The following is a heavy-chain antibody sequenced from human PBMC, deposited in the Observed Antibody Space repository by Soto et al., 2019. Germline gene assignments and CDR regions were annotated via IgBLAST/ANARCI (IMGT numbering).Heavy chain of an antibody. CDR1: GYSISSGYY. D-gene: IGHD3-3*01. CDR2: IYHSGST. CDR3: ARGHFGSTPGMDV. J-gene: IGHJ6*02. V-gene: IGHV4-38-2*01. Sequence: PSETLSLTCAVSGYSISSGYYWGWIRQPPGKGLEWIGSIYHSGSTYYNPSLKSRVTISVDTSKNQFSLKLSSVTAADTAVYYCARGHFGSTPGMDVWGQGTTVTVSS.